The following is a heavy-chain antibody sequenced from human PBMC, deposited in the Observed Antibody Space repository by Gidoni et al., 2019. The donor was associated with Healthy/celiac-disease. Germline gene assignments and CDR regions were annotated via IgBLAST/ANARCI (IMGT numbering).Heavy chain of an antibody. CDR1: GFTFSSYG. Sequence: QVQLVESGGGVVQPGRSLRLSCAAPGFTFSSYGMHWVRQAPGKGLGWVAVISYDGSNKYYADSVKGRFTISRDNSKNTLYLQMNSLRAEDTAVYYCAKDLARTSCYSSGWCLRLGSAFDIWGQGTMVTVSS. CDR3: AKDLARTSCYSSGWCLRLGSAFDI. J-gene: IGHJ3*02. V-gene: IGHV3-30*18. CDR2: ISYDGSNK. D-gene: IGHD6-19*01.